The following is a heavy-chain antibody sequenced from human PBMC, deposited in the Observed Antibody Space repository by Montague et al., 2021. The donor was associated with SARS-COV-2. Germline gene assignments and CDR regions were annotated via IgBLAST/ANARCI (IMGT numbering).Heavy chain of an antibody. D-gene: IGHD3-9*01. CDR1: GGSFDSDNFF. J-gene: IGHJ4*02. Sequence: SETLSLTCSVSGGSFDSDNFFWGWIRQPPGKRLVWIVVISNGGRSFATPSLKSRVTISVHTSRNQLSLNVKSVTAADTAVYYCARHRRYDVVTYYPDFWGQGILGTGSS. V-gene: IGHV4-39*01. CDR2: ISNGGRS. CDR3: ARHRRYDVVTYYPDF.